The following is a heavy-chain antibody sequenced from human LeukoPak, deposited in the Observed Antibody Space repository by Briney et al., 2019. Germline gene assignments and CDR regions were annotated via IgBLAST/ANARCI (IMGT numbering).Heavy chain of an antibody. CDR1: GLTLINVW. CDR2: IKHDGSEK. V-gene: IGHV3-7*01. J-gene: IGHJ4*02. D-gene: IGHD3-3*01. CDR3: ATDRGWRTSGYYLYYFEY. Sequence: SGGSLRLSCAVSGLTLINVWMNWVRQAPGKGLEWVASIKHDGSEKYYVDSVRGRFTISRDNTMNSLYLQMSSLRAEDTAVYCATDRGWRTSGYYLYYFEYWGQGTLVTFSS.